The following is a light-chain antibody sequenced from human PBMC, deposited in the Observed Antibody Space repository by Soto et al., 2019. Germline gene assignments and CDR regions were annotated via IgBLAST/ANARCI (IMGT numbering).Light chain of an antibody. Sequence: EIVMTQSPATLSVSPGERATLSCRASQSVSRNLAWYQQRPGQAPRLLISGASTRATGIAARFSGSGSGREFTLTISSLQSEDFAIYYCQQYDIWPPYTFGQGTKVDIK. V-gene: IGKV3-15*01. J-gene: IGKJ2*01. CDR1: QSVSRN. CDR2: GAS. CDR3: QQYDIWPPYT.